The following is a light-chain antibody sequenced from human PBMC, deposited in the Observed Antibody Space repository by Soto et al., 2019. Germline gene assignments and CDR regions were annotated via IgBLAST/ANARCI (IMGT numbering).Light chain of an antibody. CDR3: QQYDNLPPFT. CDR2: DAS. J-gene: IGKJ3*01. CDR1: QDISNS. V-gene: IGKV1-33*01. Sequence: DLPMTQSPSSLSASVGDRVTITCQASQDISNSLNWYQQKPGKAPKLLIYDASNLETGVPSRFSGSGSGTDFTFTISSLQPEDIATYYCQQYDNLPPFTFGPGTKVDIK.